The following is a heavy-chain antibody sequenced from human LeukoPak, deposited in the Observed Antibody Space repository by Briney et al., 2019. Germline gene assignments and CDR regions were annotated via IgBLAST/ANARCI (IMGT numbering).Heavy chain of an antibody. Sequence: GGSLRLSCAASGFTFNNYWMHWVRQAPGKGLEWVAVIAYDGNNTYYGDSVRGRFTISRDNSKKMVYLEMNSLRVEDTAVYYCAKTGMLRGLGYLDVGGKGTAVIVSS. CDR3: AKTGMLRGLGYLDV. CDR1: GFTFNNYW. J-gene: IGHJ6*04. V-gene: IGHV3-30*18. CDR2: IAYDGNNT. D-gene: IGHD1-1*01.